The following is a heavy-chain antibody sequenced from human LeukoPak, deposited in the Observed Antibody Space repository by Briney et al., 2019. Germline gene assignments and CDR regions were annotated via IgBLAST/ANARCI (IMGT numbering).Heavy chain of an antibody. V-gene: IGHV4-39*01. Sequence: PSETLSLTCTVSGGSISSSGYYWGWIRQPPGKGLEWIGTIYYSGSTYYNPSLKSRVTISVDTSKNQFSLKLSSVTAADTAVYYCASRYDYSNYIDYWGQGTLVTVSS. CDR2: IYYSGST. D-gene: IGHD4-11*01. CDR1: GGSISSSGYY. CDR3: ASRYDYSNYIDY. J-gene: IGHJ4*02.